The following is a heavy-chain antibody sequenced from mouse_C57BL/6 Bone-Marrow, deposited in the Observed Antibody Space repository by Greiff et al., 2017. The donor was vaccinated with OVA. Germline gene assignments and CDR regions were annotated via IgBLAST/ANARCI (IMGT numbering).Heavy chain of an antibody. J-gene: IGHJ3*01. V-gene: IGHV1-69*01. Sequence: QVQLQQPGAELVMPGASVKLSCKASGYTFTSYWMHWVKQRPGQGLEWIGEIDPSDSYTNYNQKFKGKSTLTVDKSSSTAYMQLSSLTSEDSAVYYCAREAMVTTGFAYWGQGTLVTVSA. D-gene: IGHD2-2*01. CDR3: AREAMVTTGFAY. CDR2: IDPSDSYT. CDR1: GYTFTSYW.